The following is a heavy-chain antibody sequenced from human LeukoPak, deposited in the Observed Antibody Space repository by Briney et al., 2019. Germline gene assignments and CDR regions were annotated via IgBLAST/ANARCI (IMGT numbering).Heavy chain of an antibody. CDR2: IYHSGST. Sequence: SETLSLTCTVSGGSISSGGYYWSWIRQPPGKGLEWIGYIYHSGSTHYNPSLKSRVTISVDRSKNQFSLKLSSVTAADTAVYYCARDGPPTLHWFDPWGQETLVTVSS. V-gene: IGHV4-30-2*01. CDR3: ARDGPPTLHWFDP. J-gene: IGHJ5*02. CDR1: GGSISSGGYY.